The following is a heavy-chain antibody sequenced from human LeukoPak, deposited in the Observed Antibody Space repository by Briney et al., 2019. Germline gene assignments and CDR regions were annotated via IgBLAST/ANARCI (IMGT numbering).Heavy chain of an antibody. D-gene: IGHD6-13*01. CDR2: TRNKANSYTT. Sequence: GGSLRLSCAASGFTFSDHYMDWVRQAPGKGLEWVGRTRNKANSYTTEYAASVKGRFTISRDDSKNSLYLQMNSLKTEDTAVYYCAREGAAAGSHDYSFDYWGQGTLVTVSS. CDR1: GFTFSDHY. CDR3: AREGAAAGSHDYSFDY. J-gene: IGHJ4*02. V-gene: IGHV3-72*01.